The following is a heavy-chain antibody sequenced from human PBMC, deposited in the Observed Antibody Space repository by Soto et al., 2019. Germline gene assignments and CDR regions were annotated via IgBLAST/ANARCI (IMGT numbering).Heavy chain of an antibody. J-gene: IGHJ6*02. D-gene: IGHD2-2*01. V-gene: IGHV1-69*01. CDR3: ARSQGSSTSLEIYYYYYYGMDV. Sequence: QVQLVQSVAEVKKPGSSVKVSCKASGGTFSSYAISWVRQAPGQWLEWMGGIIPIPGTANYAQKFQGRVTITADESTSTAYMELSSLRSEDTAVYYCARSQGSSTSLEIYYYYYYGMDVWGQGTTVTVSS. CDR1: GGTFSSYA. CDR2: IIPIPGTA.